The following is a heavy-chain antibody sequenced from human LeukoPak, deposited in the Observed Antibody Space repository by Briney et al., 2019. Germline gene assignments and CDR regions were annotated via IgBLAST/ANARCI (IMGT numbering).Heavy chain of an antibody. Sequence: PSETLSLTCTVSGGSITNYYWSWIRQPPGKGLEWIGYIYYSGTTYYNPSLMSRVTVSVDTSKTQFSLKLTSVTAADTAVYYCARSLSAAGPTHNWFDPWGQGTLVTVSS. CDR1: GGSITNYY. V-gene: IGHV4-59*04. CDR2: IYYSGTT. CDR3: ARSLSAAGPTHNWFDP. D-gene: IGHD6-13*01. J-gene: IGHJ5*02.